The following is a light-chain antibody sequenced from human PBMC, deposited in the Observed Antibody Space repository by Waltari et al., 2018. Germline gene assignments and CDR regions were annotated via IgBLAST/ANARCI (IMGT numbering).Light chain of an antibody. Sequence: QSALTQPASVSGSPGQSITISCTGTTSDISVYKYVSWYQQHPGKVPKVIIYHVSNPPSGISTRFSGSKSGNTASLTISGLQAEDEADYYCSSYRSGSTLVFGGGTKVTVL. V-gene: IGLV2-14*01. CDR1: TSDISVYKY. J-gene: IGLJ2*01. CDR2: HVS. CDR3: SSYRSGSTLV.